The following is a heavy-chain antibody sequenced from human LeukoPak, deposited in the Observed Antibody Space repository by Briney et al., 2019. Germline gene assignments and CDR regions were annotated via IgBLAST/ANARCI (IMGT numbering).Heavy chain of an antibody. CDR1: GYRFSGNY. V-gene: IGHV1-2*02. Sequence: ASVKVSCKASGYRFSGNYIHWVRQAPGQGLEWMGWIHPNTVVTNFDQKFQGRVTLTRDTSISTAYMELSRLRSDDTALYYCARGTKDILGPVDYWGQGTLVTVSS. J-gene: IGHJ4*02. D-gene: IGHD1-26*01. CDR2: IHPNTVVT. CDR3: ARGTKDILGPVDY.